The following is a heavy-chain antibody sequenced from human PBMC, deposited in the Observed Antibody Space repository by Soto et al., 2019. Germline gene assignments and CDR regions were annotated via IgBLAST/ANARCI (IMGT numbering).Heavy chain of an antibody. CDR1: EFTVSSNY. J-gene: IGHJ6*02. V-gene: IGHV3-53*01. CDR2: IDTAGRA. Sequence: EVQLVESGGGLIQPGGSLRVSCAASEFTVSSNYMTWVRQAPGKGLEWVSVIDTAGRANYAESVKGRFTNSRDNSKNTLYLQMNSLRVADTAVYYCARGATYYDFWSGHYTSYTYYGMDVWGQGTTVTVS. CDR3: ARGATYYDFWSGHYTSYTYYGMDV. D-gene: IGHD3-3*01.